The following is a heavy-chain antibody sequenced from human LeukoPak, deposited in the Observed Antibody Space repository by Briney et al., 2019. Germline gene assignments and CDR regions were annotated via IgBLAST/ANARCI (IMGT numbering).Heavy chain of an antibody. V-gene: IGHV1-69*13. CDR3: ARHSSGYYPFDY. CDR1: GGTFSSYA. Sequence: GASVKVSCKASGGTFSSYAISWVRPAPGQGLEWMGGIIPIFGTANYAQKFQGRVTITADESTSTAYMELSSLRSEDTAVYYCARHSSGYYPFDYWGQGTLVTVSS. J-gene: IGHJ4*02. CDR2: IIPIFGTA. D-gene: IGHD3-22*01.